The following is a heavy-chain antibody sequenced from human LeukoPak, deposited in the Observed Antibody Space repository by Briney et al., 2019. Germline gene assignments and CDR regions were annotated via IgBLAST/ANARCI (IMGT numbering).Heavy chain of an antibody. D-gene: IGHD3-9*01. CDR3: ARVRYDILTGYYRNYYFDY. CDR2: IYYSGST. J-gene: IGHJ4*02. CDR1: GGSISSYY. Sequence: SDTLSLNFTVSGGSISSYYWSWIRQPPGKGLEWIGYIYYSGSTNYNPSLKSRVTISVDTSKNQFSLKLSSVTAADTAVYYCARVRYDILTGYYRNYYFDYWGQGTLVTVSS. V-gene: IGHV4-59*07.